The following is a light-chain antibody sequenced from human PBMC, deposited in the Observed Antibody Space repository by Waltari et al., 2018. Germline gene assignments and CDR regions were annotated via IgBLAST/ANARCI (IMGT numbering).Light chain of an antibody. Sequence: EIVLTQSPGTLSLSQGERATLSCRASQRVSSSYLAWYQQKPGLAPRLLIYGASKRATGIPDRFSGSGSGTDFTLTISRLEPEDFAVYYCQQYVSSPYTFGQGTKLEIK. CDR2: GAS. V-gene: IGKV3-20*01. CDR3: QQYVSSPYT. CDR1: QRVSSSY. J-gene: IGKJ2*01.